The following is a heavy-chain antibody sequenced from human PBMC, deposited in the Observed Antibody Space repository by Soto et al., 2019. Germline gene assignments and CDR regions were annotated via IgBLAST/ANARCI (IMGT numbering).Heavy chain of an antibody. CDR1: GFTFSSYA. CDR2: ISGSGGST. J-gene: IGHJ4*02. D-gene: IGHD5-18*01. Sequence: GGSLRLSCVASGFTFSSYAMSWVRQAPGKGLQWVSAISGSGGSTYYADSVKGRFTISRDKSKNTLYLQMNSLRAEDSAVYYCAKKGGYSYDYYFDYWGQGTLVTVSS. CDR3: AKKGGYSYDYYFDY. V-gene: IGHV3-23*01.